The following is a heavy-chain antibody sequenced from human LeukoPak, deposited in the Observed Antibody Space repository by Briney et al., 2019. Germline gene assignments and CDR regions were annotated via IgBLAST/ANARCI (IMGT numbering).Heavy chain of an antibody. J-gene: IGHJ4*02. CDR2: IRYDGSNK. CDR3: AKEASSGWYDFDY. V-gene: IGHV3-30*02. D-gene: IGHD6-19*01. Sequence: GGSLRLSCAASGFTFSTYGMHWVRQAPGKGLEWVAFIRYDGSNKYYADSVKGRFTISRDNSKNTLYLQMNSLRAEDTAVYYCAKEASSGWYDFDYRGQGTLVTVSS. CDR1: GFTFSTYG.